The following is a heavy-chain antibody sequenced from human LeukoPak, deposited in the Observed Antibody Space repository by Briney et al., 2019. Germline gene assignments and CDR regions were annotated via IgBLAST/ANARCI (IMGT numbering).Heavy chain of an antibody. J-gene: IGHJ5*02. V-gene: IGHV3-11*01. CDR2: INIGGTNT. CDR3: ATDGAGFDT. CDR1: GFTFNDYY. Sequence: AGSLRLSCAASGFTFNDYYMSWIRQAPGKGLEWLSYINIGGTNTHYADSVKGRFTISRDNAKKSLYLEMNNLRAEDTAVYYCATDGAGFDTWGQGVLVTVSS.